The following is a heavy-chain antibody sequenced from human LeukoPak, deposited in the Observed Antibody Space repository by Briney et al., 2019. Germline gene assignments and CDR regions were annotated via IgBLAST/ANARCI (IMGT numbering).Heavy chain of an antibody. CDR1: GYSISSGYY. D-gene: IGHD3-22*01. CDR2: IYHSGST. Sequence: SETLSLTCTVSGYSISSGYYWGWIRQPPGKGLEWIGSIYHSGSTYYNPSLKSRVTMSVDTSRNQFSLKLSSVTAADTAVYYCAGGDDSSGYYNYWGQGTLVTVSS. J-gene: IGHJ4*02. CDR3: AGGDDSSGYYNY. V-gene: IGHV4-38-2*02.